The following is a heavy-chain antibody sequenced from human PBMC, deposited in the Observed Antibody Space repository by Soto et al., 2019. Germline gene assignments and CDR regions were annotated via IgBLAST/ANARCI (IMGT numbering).Heavy chain of an antibody. D-gene: IGHD5-12*01. CDR1: GVSITTSGLS. J-gene: IGHJ4*02. CDR2: IYPSGTI. V-gene: IGHV4-30-2*01. CDR3: ATYTAYAKYYFDH. Sequence: SETLSLTCGVSGVSITTSGLSWSWVRQPIGKGLEWIGYIYPSGTIFLSPSLNSRVTISMDTSSNQFSLSLTSVTAADTAIYYCATYTAYAKYYFDHWGRGALVTVSS.